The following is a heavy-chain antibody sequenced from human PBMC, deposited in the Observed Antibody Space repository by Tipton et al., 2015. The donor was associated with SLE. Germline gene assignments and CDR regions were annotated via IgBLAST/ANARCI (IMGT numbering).Heavy chain of an antibody. CDR3: ATEGPHGYGAPSY. CDR1: GDSISSGDYY. Sequence: TLSLTCTVSGDSISSGDYYWTWIRQTPGKGLEWIGFIYDTGNIYYNPSLKSRFTISIDTSKNQFSLNLTSVTAADTAGYYCATEGPHGYGAPSYWGQGTLVTVSS. V-gene: IGHV4-30-4*01. J-gene: IGHJ4*02. CDR2: IYDTGNI. D-gene: IGHD4/OR15-4a*01.